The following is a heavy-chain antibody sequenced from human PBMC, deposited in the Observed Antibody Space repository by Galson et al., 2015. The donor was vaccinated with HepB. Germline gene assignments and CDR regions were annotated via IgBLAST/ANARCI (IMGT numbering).Heavy chain of an antibody. CDR1: GVTFSSYS. D-gene: IGHD6-6*01. V-gene: IGHV3-21*01. Sequence: SLRLSCAASGVTFSSYSMNWVRQAPGKGLEWVSPISSSSSYIYYADSVKGRFTISRDNAKNSLYLQMNSLRAEDTAVYYCASERYNLNSHLERPEGSIAAAGKEDYWGQGTLVTVSS. J-gene: IGHJ4*02. CDR2: ISSSSSYI. CDR3: ASERYNLNSHLERPEGSIAAAGKEDY.